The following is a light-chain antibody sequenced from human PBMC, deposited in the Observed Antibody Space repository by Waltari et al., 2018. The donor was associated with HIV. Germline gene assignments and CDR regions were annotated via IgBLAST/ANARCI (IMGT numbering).Light chain of an antibody. V-gene: IGKV3D-11*02. CDR2: DAS. CDR1: QSVSSY. CDR3: QQFDDWEYT. Sequence: EIVLTQSPATLSLSPGERATLSCRASQSVSSYLAWYQQKPGQAPRLLIYDASNRATGIPARFSGSGPGTVFTLTINRLEPEDFTTYLCQQFDDWEYTFGQGTHL. J-gene: IGKJ2*01.